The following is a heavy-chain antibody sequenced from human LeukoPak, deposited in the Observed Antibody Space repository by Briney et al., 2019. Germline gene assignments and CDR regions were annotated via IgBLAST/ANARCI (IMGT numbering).Heavy chain of an antibody. J-gene: IGHJ3*01. Sequence: GGSLRLSCAASGFTFSSYAMHWVRQAPGKGLEWVAVISYDGSNKYYADSVKGRFTISRDNSKNTLYLQMNSLRAEDTAVYYCARSSPQHEYLLQVWGQGTVVTVSS. V-gene: IGHV3-30*04. CDR3: ARSSPQHEYLLQV. CDR2: ISYDGSNK. CDR1: GFTFSSYA. D-gene: IGHD2-2*01.